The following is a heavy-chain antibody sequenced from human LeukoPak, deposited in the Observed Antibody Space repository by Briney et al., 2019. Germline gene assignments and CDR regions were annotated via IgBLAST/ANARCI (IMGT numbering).Heavy chain of an antibody. CDR1: GDSISTSSYY. CDR2: IYYSGST. Sequence: SETLSLTCSVSGDSISTSSYYWGWIRQPPGKGLEWIGTIYYSGSTNYNPSLKSRVTISVDTSKNQFSLKLSSVTAADTAVYYCARNKYDILTGYFRRNNWFDPWGQGTLVTVSS. V-gene: IGHV4-39*07. J-gene: IGHJ5*02. D-gene: IGHD3-9*01. CDR3: ARNKYDILTGYFRRNNWFDP.